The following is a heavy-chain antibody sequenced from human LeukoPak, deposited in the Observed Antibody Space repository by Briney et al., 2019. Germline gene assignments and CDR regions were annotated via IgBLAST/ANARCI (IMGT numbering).Heavy chain of an antibody. V-gene: IGHV3-30*02. Sequence: GGSLRLSCAASGFTFSSYGMHWVRQAPGKGLEWVAFIRYDGSNKYYADCVKGGFTISRDNFKNTLYLQMNSLRAEDTAVYYCAKDGIFYDSSGYYYFDYWGQGTLVTVSS. CDR1: GFTFSSYG. D-gene: IGHD3-22*01. J-gene: IGHJ4*02. CDR3: AKDGIFYDSSGYYYFDY. CDR2: IRYDGSNK.